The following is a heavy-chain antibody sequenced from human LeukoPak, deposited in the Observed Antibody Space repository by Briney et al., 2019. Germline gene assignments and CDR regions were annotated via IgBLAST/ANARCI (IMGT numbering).Heavy chain of an antibody. V-gene: IGHV4-59*01. CDR1: GGSISSYY. J-gene: IGHJ4*02. CDR2: ISYSGST. D-gene: IGHD3-16*02. Sequence: SETLSLTCTVSGGSISSYYWSWIRQPPGKGLEWIGYISYSGSTDYNPSLKSRVTISVDTSKNQFSLNLNSVTAADTAVYYCARDVAGGVIGKYYFDYWGQGTLVTVSS. CDR3: ARDVAGGVIGKYYFDY.